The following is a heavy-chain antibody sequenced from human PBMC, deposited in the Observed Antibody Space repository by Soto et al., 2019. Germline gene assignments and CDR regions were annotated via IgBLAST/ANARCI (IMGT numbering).Heavy chain of an antibody. V-gene: IGHV4-4*02. CDR2: IYHSGST. J-gene: IGHJ1*01. D-gene: IGHD5-12*01. CDR1: GGSISSSNW. CDR3: ARGLRDGYNGLYFQH. Sequence: PSETMSLTCAVSGGSISSSNWWSWVRQPPGKGLEWIGEIYHSGSTNYNPSLKSRVTISVDKSKNQFSLKLSSVTAADTAVYYCARGLRDGYNGLYFQHWGQGTLGTVSS.